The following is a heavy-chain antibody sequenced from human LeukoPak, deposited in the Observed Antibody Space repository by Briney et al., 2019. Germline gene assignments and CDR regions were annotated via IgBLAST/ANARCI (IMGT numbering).Heavy chain of an antibody. V-gene: IGHV5-10-1*01. J-gene: IGHJ4*02. CDR1: GYKFTSYW. Sequence: GESLKISCKGSGYKFTSYWISWVRQMPGKGLEWMGRIDPSDSYTNYSPSFQGHVTISADKSISTAYLQWSSLKASDTAMYYCARTDYSGSGSSSPGDSWGQGTLVTVSS. D-gene: IGHD3-10*01. CDR2: IDPSDSYT. CDR3: ARTDYSGSGSSSPGDS.